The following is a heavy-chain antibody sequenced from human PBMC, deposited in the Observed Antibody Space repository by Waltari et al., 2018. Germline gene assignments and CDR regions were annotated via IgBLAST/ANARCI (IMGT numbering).Heavy chain of an antibody. V-gene: IGHV4-34*01. D-gene: IGHD6-19*01. Sequence: QVQLQQWGAGLLKPSETLSLTCAVYGGSFSGYYWSWIRQPPGKGLEWIGEINHGGSTNYNPSLKSRVTISVDTSKNQFSLKLSSVTAADTAVYYCARRPAAVAGTHWFDPWGQGTLVTVSS. CDR3: ARRPAAVAGTHWFDP. CDR2: INHGGST. CDR1: GGSFSGYY. J-gene: IGHJ5*02.